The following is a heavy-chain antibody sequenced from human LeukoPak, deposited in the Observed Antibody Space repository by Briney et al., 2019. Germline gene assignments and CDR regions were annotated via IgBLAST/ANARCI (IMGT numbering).Heavy chain of an antibody. D-gene: IGHD3-10*01. V-gene: IGHV3-48*01. Sequence: GGSLRLSCAASGFTFSSYSMDWVRQAPGKGLEWVSYISSSSYAMYYADSVKGRFTISRDNAKNSLYLQMNSLRAEDTAVYYCAREGRYGSGSYLDYWGQGTLVTVSS. J-gene: IGHJ4*02. CDR3: AREGRYGSGSYLDY. CDR2: ISSSSYAM. CDR1: GFTFSSYS.